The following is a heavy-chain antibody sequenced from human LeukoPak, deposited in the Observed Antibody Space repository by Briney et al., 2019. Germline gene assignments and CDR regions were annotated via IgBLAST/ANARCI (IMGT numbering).Heavy chain of an antibody. J-gene: IGHJ5*02. V-gene: IGHV4-4*07. CDR3: ARDQGGTEDYDFWSGYSDWFDP. Sequence: SETLSLTCTVSGGSISSYYWSWIRQPAGKGLEWIGRIYTSGSTNYNPSLKSRVTMSVDTSKNQFSLKLSSVTAADTAVYYCARDQGGTEDYDFWSGYSDWFDPWGQGTLDTVSS. CDR1: GGSISSYY. D-gene: IGHD3-3*01. CDR2: IYTSGST.